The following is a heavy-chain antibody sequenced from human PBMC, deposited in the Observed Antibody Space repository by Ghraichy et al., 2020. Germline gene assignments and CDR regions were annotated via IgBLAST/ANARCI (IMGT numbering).Heavy chain of an antibody. CDR3: ARVTTMRNGMDV. V-gene: IGHV3-74*01. D-gene: IGHD3-22*01. CDR1: GFTFSSYW. CDR2: ISSDGSST. Sequence: GESLNISCAASGFTFSSYWMHWVRQAPGKGLVWVSRISSDGSSTSHADYVKGRFTISRDNAKNTLYLQMNSLRAEDTAVYYCARVTTMRNGMDVWGQGTTVTVSS. J-gene: IGHJ6*02.